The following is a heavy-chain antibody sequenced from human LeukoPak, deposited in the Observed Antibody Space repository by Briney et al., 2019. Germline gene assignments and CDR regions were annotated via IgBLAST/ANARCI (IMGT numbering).Heavy chain of an antibody. CDR3: ARVGGGYSGYDYGGWFDP. Sequence: SETLSLTCTVSGGSISSSSYYWGWIRQPPGKGLEWIGSFSYSGSTYYNPSLNSRVTISVDTSKNQFSLKLSSVTAADTAVYYCARVGGGYSGYDYGGWFDPWGQGTLVTVSS. CDR2: FSYSGST. J-gene: IGHJ5*02. CDR1: GGSISSSSYY. D-gene: IGHD5-12*01. V-gene: IGHV4-39*01.